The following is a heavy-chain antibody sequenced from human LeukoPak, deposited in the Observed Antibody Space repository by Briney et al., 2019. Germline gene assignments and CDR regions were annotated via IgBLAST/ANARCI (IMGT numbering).Heavy chain of an antibody. J-gene: IGHJ4*02. V-gene: IGHV3-21*01. Sequence: NPGGSLRLSCAASGFTFSTYSMNWVRQAPGKGLEWVSVIGSSNSYKFYADSVKGRFTISRDNARNSPSLQMNSLRAEDTAVYYCARVMASGYSEANDYWGQGTLVTVSS. CDR2: IGSSNSYK. CDR1: GFTFSTYS. CDR3: ARVMASGYSEANDY. D-gene: IGHD5-12*01.